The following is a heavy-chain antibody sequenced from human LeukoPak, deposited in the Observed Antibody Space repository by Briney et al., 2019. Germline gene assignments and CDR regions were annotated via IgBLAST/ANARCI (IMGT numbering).Heavy chain of an antibody. V-gene: IGHV3-23*01. Sequence: GGSLRLSCAASGSTFSSYAMSWVRQAPGKGLEWVSAISGSGGSTHYADSVKGRFTISRDNSKNTLYLQMNSLRAEDTAVYYCAKEGPRYYYDSSGYFDYWGQGTLVTVSS. CDR3: AKEGPRYYYDSSGYFDY. CDR2: ISGSGGST. J-gene: IGHJ4*02. CDR1: GSTFSSYA. D-gene: IGHD3-22*01.